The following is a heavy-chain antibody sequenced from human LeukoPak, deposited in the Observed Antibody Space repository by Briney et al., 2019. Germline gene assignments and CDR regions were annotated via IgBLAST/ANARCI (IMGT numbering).Heavy chain of an antibody. V-gene: IGHV1-8*03. CDR3: ARGSGSHARDWFDP. D-gene: IGHD1-26*01. Sequence: ASVKVSCKGYGYTFINHDIDWVRQAAGQGLEWMGWMNSNSGNTGYAQKFQGRVTFTRDTSISTAYMELYSLTSDDTAVYYCARGSGSHARDWFDPWGQGTLVTVSS. J-gene: IGHJ5*02. CDR1: GYTFINHD. CDR2: MNSNSGNT.